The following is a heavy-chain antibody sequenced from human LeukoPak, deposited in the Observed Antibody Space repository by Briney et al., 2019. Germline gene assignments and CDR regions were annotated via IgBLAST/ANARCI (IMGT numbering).Heavy chain of an antibody. V-gene: IGHV4-39*07. CDR1: GGSISSSSYY. CDR2: IYYSGST. Sequence: SETESLICTVSGGSISSSSYYWGWIRQPPGKGLEWIGSIYYSGSTYYNPSLKSRVTISVDTSKNQFSLKLSSVTAADTAVYYCARMPPVGGSYVYWGQGTLVTVSS. J-gene: IGHJ4*02. D-gene: IGHD1-26*01. CDR3: ARMPPVGGSYVY.